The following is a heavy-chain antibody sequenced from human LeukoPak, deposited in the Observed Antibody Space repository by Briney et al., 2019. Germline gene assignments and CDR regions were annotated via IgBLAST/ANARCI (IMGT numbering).Heavy chain of an antibody. D-gene: IGHD2-15*01. V-gene: IGHV6-1*01. CDR2: TYYRSKWYN. Sequence: SQTLSLTCAISGDSVSTNSAAWNWIRQSPSRGLEWLGRTYYRSKWYNDCAVSVKSRITINPDTSKNQFSLQLKSVTPEDTAVYYCAREEDDCSGGSCYFWFDPWGQGTLVTVSS. J-gene: IGHJ5*02. CDR3: AREEDDCSGGSCYFWFDP. CDR1: GDSVSTNSAA.